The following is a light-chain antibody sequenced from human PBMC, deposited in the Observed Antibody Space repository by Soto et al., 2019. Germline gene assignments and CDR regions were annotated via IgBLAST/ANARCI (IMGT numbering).Light chain of an antibody. Sequence: ETVMTQSPATLSVCPGERATLSCRASQSVSSDLGWYQQRPGQAPRVLIYGASTRATGFPARFSGSGSGTEFTLNISSLQSEDFEIYYCQQYHNWPRTFGQGTNVDIK. CDR1: QSVSSD. V-gene: IGKV3-15*01. CDR2: GAS. J-gene: IGKJ1*01. CDR3: QQYHNWPRT.